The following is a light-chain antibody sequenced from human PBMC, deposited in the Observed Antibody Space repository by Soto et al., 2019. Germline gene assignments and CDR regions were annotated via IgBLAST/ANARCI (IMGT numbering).Light chain of an antibody. V-gene: IGLV2-14*01. CDR2: EVS. J-gene: IGLJ1*01. Sequence: QSVLTQPASVPGSPGQSITISCTGTTSAVGGYSYVSWYQAHQGKAPKLMIYEVSNRPSGVSNRFSGSKSGNTASLTISGLQAEDEADYYCSSYTSSSSYVFGTGTKVTVL. CDR1: TSAVGGYSY. CDR3: SSYTSSSSYV.